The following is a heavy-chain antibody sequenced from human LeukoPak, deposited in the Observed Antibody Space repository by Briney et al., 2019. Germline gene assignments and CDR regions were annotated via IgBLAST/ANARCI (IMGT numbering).Heavy chain of an antibody. CDR3: AGILRYFDWFDP. J-gene: IGHJ5*02. Sequence: PGGSLRLSCAASGFTFSSYEMNWARQAPGKGLEWVSYISSSGSTIYYADSVKGRFTISRDNAKNSLYLQMNSLRAEDTAVYYCAGILRYFDWFDPWGQGTLVTVSS. V-gene: IGHV3-48*03. CDR2: ISSSGSTI. D-gene: IGHD3-9*01. CDR1: GFTFSSYE.